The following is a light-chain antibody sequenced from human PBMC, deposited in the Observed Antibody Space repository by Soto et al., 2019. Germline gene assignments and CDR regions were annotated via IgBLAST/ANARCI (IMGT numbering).Light chain of an antibody. J-gene: IGLJ3*02. CDR3: ATRDNSLKTGV. CDR2: DNN. V-gene: IGLV1-51*01. CDR1: SSNIGNNY. Sequence: QSVLTQPPSVSAAPGQKVTISCSGSSSNIGNNYVSWYQHFPGTAPKLLIYDNNNRPSGTPDRFSGSKSGTSATLGITGLQIGDEADYYCATRDNSLKTGVFGGGTKVTVL.